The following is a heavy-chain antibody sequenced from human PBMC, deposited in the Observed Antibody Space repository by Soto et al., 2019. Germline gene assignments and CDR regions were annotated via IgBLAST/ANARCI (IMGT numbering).Heavy chain of an antibody. V-gene: IGHV3-23*01. CDR3: AKDYSEVAIPMFNS. Sequence: EVQLLESGGGLVQPGGSLRLSCAASGFTLTNYAMSWVRQAPGKGLEWVSGIRGTGGGTYYTDSVKGRFTISTDNSKNTLYLQMNSLRAEDTDVYYCAKDYSEVAIPMFNSWGQGTLVTVSS. J-gene: IGHJ4*02. D-gene: IGHD2-21*01. CDR2: IRGTGGGT. CDR1: GFTLTNYA.